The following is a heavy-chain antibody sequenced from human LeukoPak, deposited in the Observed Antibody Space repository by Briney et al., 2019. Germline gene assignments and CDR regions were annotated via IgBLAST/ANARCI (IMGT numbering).Heavy chain of an antibody. CDR3: ARLGYYDILTGYSWFDP. D-gene: IGHD3-9*01. CDR1: GGSISSYY. J-gene: IGHJ5*02. CDR2: IYTSGST. V-gene: IGHV4-4*07. Sequence: SETLSLTCTVSGGSISSYYWSWIRQPAGKGLEWIGRIYTSGSTNYNPSLKSRVTMSVDTSKNQFSLKLSSVTAADTAVYYCARLGYYDILTGYSWFDPWGQGTLVTVPS.